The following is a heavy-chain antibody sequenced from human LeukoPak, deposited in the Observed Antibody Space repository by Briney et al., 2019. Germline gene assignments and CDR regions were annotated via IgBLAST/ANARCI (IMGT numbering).Heavy chain of an antibody. V-gene: IGHV1-69*05. CDR3: ARVLLVGYDSSGYDAFDI. CDR1: GGTFSSYA. J-gene: IGHJ3*02. D-gene: IGHD3-22*01. Sequence: GASVTVSCKASGGTFSSYAISWVRQAPGQGLEWMGGSIPIFGTANYAQKFQGRVTITTDESTSTAYMELSSLRSEDTAVYYCARVLLVGYDSSGYDAFDIWGQGTMVTVSS. CDR2: SIPIFGTA.